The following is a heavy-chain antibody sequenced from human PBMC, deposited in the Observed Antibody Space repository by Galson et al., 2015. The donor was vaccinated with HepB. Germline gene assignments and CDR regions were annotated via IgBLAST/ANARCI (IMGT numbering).Heavy chain of an antibody. V-gene: IGHV1-3*01. CDR1: GYTFTSYA. J-gene: IGHJ4*02. Sequence: SVKVSCKASGYTFTSYAMHWVRQAPGQRLEWMGWINAGNGNTKYSQKFQGRVTITRDTSASTAYMELSSLRSEDTAVYYCARAALITMIEGLGYWGQGTLVTVSS. CDR3: ARAALITMIEGLGY. D-gene: IGHD3-22*01. CDR2: INAGNGNT.